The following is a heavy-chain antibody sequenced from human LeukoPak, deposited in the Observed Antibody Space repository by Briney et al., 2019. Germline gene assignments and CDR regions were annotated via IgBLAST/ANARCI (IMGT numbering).Heavy chain of an antibody. Sequence: PGRSLGLSCAASGFTFDDYAMHWVRQAPGKGLEWVSGISWNSGSIGYADSVKGRFTISRDNAKNSLYLQMNSLRAEDTALYYCAKSPDWNYLDYMDVWGKGTTVTVSS. CDR3: AKSPDWNYLDYMDV. CDR2: ISWNSGSI. J-gene: IGHJ6*03. CDR1: GFTFDDYA. D-gene: IGHD1-7*01. V-gene: IGHV3-9*01.